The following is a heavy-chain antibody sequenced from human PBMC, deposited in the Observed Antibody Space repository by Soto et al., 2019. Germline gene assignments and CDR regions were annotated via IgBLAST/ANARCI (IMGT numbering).Heavy chain of an antibody. CDR3: ASHPLNWSDADS. CDR1: GGSISSYYW. D-gene: IGHD1-1*01. V-gene: IGHV4-4*02. CDR2: IYHSGST. Sequence: SETLSLTCGVSGGSISSYYWWSWVRQPPGRGLEWIGEIYHSGSTNYNPSLKSRVTISVDKSKDQFSLELTSVTAADTGVYYCASHPLNWSDADSWGQGVLVTVSS. J-gene: IGHJ4*02.